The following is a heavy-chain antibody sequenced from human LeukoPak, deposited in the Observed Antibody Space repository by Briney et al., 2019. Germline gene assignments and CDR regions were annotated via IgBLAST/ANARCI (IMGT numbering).Heavy chain of an antibody. CDR1: GFTFSTYE. V-gene: IGHV3-48*03. Sequence: GGSLRLSCAASGFTFSTYEMHWVRQALGKGLEWVSYISSSGSPIYYADSVKGRFTISRDNAKNSLYLQMNSLRAEDTAVYYCARDPPYSDSWGYYFVYWGQGILVTVSS. J-gene: IGHJ4*02. CDR2: ISSSGSPI. D-gene: IGHD1-26*01. CDR3: ARDPPYSDSWGYYFVY.